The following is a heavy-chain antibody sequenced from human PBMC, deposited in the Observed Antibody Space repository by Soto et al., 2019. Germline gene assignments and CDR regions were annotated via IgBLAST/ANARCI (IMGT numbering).Heavy chain of an antibody. CDR2: IYSGGST. CDR1: GFTVSSNY. J-gene: IGHJ5*02. V-gene: IGHV3-53*04. CDR3: ARGLSGYDKGNWFDP. D-gene: IGHD5-12*01. Sequence: GGSLRLSCAASGFTVSSNYMSWVRQAPGKGLEWVSVIYSGGSTYYADSVKGRFTISRHNSKNTLYLQMNSLRAEDTAVYYCARGLSGYDKGNWFDPWGQGTLVTVSS.